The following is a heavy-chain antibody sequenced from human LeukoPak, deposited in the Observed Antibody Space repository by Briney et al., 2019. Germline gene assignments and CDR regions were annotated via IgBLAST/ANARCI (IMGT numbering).Heavy chain of an antibody. CDR2: INLNSGGT. Sequence: ASVKVSCKTSGFTFTGYYPHWVRQAPGQGLEWMGWINLNSGGTNYAQKFQGRVTMTRDTSISTAYMELSRLTSDDTAVYYCARDRVTTNTPYFDYWGQGTLVTVSS. D-gene: IGHD4-17*01. CDR1: GFTFTGYY. V-gene: IGHV1-2*02. CDR3: ARDRVTTNTPYFDY. J-gene: IGHJ4*02.